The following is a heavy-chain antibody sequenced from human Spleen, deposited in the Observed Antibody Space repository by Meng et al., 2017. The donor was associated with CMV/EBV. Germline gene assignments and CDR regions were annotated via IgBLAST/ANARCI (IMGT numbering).Heavy chain of an antibody. CDR1: GYTFSNYW. Sequence: KVSCKGSGYTFSNYWIGWVRQTPGKGLEWMGIIYPDDSETRYSPSFQGQVTISADKSISTAYLQWSSLKASDTAMYYCARQRGYSGYVNDYWGQGTLVTVSS. CDR2: IYPDDSET. V-gene: IGHV5-51*01. J-gene: IGHJ4*02. CDR3: ARQRGYSGYVNDY. D-gene: IGHD5-12*01.